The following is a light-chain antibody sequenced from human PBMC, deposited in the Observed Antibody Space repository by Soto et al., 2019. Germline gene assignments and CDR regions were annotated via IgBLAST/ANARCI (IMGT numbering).Light chain of an antibody. CDR2: AAS. V-gene: IGKV3-20*01. Sequence: ESVLTQSPGTLSLSPGERAALSCRASQSVSSSYLAWYQQKSGQAPRLLIYAASTRATGIPDRFSGSGSGTHFNLTISRLEADDFSVYFCQLYGSSPPRYTFGQGAKLEIK. CDR1: QSVSSSY. CDR3: QLYGSSPPRYT. J-gene: IGKJ2*01.